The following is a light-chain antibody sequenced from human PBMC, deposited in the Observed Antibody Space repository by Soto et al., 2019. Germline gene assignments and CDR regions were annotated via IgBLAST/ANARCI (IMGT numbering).Light chain of an antibody. CDR3: HQYGSAPWT. V-gene: IGKV3-20*01. CDR2: GAS. J-gene: IGKJ1*01. CDR1: QSVSSNY. Sequence: IVLTQSPGTLSLSPGERGALSCRASQSVSSNYVAWYQQKPGQAPRLLISGASNRATGTPDRFRGSGSGTDFTLTITRLDPEDFAVYYCHQYGSAPWTFGQGTKVEIK.